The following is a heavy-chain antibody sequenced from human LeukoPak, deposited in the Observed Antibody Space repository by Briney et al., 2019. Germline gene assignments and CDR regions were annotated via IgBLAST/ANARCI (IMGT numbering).Heavy chain of an antibody. Sequence: GASVKVSCKASGYTFTRYYLHWVRQAPGQGLERMGIIFPSSGNTNYAQKFQGRVTMTRDMSTSTVYMELSSLRSEDTAVYYCVREFSGGYFDYWGQGTLVTVSS. CDR2: IFPSSGNT. CDR1: GYTFTRYY. J-gene: IGHJ4*02. V-gene: IGHV1-46*01. CDR3: VREFSGGYFDY. D-gene: IGHD3-16*01.